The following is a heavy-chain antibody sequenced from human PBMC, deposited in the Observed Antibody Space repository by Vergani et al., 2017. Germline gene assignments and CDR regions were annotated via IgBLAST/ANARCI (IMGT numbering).Heavy chain of an antibody. J-gene: IGHJ3*02. Sequence: QITLKESGPALVKPTQTLTLTCTLSGFSVNSHPMRVIWIRQPPGKALEWLARIDWDDDKFYDRSLKTRLTISKDTSKNQVVLRMTNMDPVDTAMYYCAQLLSRNGYNYDAFDIWCQGTMVIVSS. D-gene: IGHD5-24*01. V-gene: IGHV2-70*04. CDR1: GFSVNSHPMR. CDR2: IDWDDDK. CDR3: AQLLSRNGYNYDAFDI.